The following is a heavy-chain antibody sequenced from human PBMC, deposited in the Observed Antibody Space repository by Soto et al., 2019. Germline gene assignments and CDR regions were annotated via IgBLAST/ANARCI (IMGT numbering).Heavy chain of an antibody. D-gene: IGHD5-12*01. CDR2: ISSSGSTK. J-gene: IGHJ4*02. V-gene: IGHV3-21*02. Sequence: EVRLVESGGGLVKPGGSLRLSCAASGFTFSSYSMNWVRQAPGKGLEWVSSISSSGSTKYYADSVKGRFTISRDNAKNSLYLQMNSLRVEDTAVYYCARVGDGYNLNYWGQGTLVTVSS. CDR3: ARVGDGYNLNY. CDR1: GFTFSSYS.